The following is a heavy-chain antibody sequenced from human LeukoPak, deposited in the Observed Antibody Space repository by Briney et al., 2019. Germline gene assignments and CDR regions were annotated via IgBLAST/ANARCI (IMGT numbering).Heavy chain of an antibody. CDR2: INHSGST. V-gene: IGHV4-34*01. Sequence: SETLSLTFAVYGGSFSGYYWSWIRQPPGKGLEWIGEINHSGSTNYNPSLKSRVTISVDTSKNQFSLKLSSVTAADTAVYYCARRSPYTVVTPFFDYWGQGTLVTVSS. J-gene: IGHJ4*02. D-gene: IGHD4-23*01. CDR3: ARRSPYTVVTPFFDY. CDR1: GGSFSGYY.